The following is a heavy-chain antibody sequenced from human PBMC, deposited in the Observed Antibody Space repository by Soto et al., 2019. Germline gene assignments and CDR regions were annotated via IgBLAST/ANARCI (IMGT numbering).Heavy chain of an antibody. D-gene: IGHD3-3*01. CDR3: ARGGGVGVAGSAAFDM. V-gene: IGHV1-2*02. CDR2: INPATGAA. CDR1: GYPVTAYY. J-gene: IGHJ3*02. Sequence: QLHLVQSGAVVKKPGASVTVSCSASGYPVTAYYMHWVRQAPGRGLEWMGGINPATGAAKYTQTFQGRGTITRDTSTSTVFMELRGLTSEDTAGFYCARGGGVGVAGSAAFDMWGQGTLVTVSS.